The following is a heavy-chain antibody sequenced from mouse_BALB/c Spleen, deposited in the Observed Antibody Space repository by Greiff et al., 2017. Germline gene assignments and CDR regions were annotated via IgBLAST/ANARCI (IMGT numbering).Heavy chain of an antibody. D-gene: IGHD1-1*01. CDR1: GYTFTSYW. CDR3: ARGYYGSSPYWYFDV. V-gene: IGHV1-59*01. CDR2: IDPSDSYT. Sequence: QVQLQQPGAELVKPGASVKMSCKASGYTFTSYWMHWVKQRPGQGLEWIGVIDPSDSYTSYNQKFKGKATLTVDTSSSTAYMQLSSLTSEDSAVYYCARGYYGSSPYWYFDVWGAGTTVTVSS. J-gene: IGHJ1*01.